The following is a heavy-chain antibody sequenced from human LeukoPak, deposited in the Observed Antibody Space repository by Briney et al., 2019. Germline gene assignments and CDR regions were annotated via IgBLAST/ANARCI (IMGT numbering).Heavy chain of an antibody. CDR1: GFTFSFYE. J-gene: IGHJ4*02. CDR2: INSGGTSI. D-gene: IGHD3-22*01. V-gene: IGHV3-48*03. Sequence: GGSLRLSCATSGFTFSFYEMNWVRQAPGKGLEWVSCINSGGTSIYYADSVKGRFTISRDNAKNSLYLQMNSLRAEGTAVYYCTRDREKYYYDSSGSAPDFDSWGQGTLVTVSS. CDR3: TRDREKYYYDSSGSAPDFDS.